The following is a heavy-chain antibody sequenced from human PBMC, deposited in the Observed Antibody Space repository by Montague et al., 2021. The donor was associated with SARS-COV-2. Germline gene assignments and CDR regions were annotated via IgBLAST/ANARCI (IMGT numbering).Heavy chain of an antibody. CDR2: IYYSGST. D-gene: IGHD6-13*01. J-gene: IGHJ4*02. V-gene: IGHV4-61*08. Sequence: SETLSLTCTVSGGSVSSGGYYWSWIRQPPGKGLEWIGHIYYSGSTNYNPSLKSRVTISLDTSKNQFSLKLTSVTAADTAVYYCARVSLAAAAKRSDYWGQGTLVTVSS. CDR1: GGSVSSGGYY. CDR3: ARVSLAAAAKRSDY.